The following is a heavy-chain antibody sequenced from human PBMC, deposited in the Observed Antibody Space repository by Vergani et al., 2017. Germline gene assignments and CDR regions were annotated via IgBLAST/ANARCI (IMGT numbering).Heavy chain of an antibody. V-gene: IGHV4-39*07. CDR2: IYYTGNS. Sequence: QLQLQESGPGLAKPSETLSLTCTVSGDSISSSSYYWAWIRQPPGKGLEWIGSIYYTGNSYYNPSLKSRVTISVDTSKNQFSLKLSSVTAADTAVYYCARRSGIVYDIFSGTQYFFDFWGQGTLVTVSS. CDR1: GDSISSSSYY. D-gene: IGHD3-9*01. CDR3: ARRSGIVYDIFSGTQYFFDF. J-gene: IGHJ4*02.